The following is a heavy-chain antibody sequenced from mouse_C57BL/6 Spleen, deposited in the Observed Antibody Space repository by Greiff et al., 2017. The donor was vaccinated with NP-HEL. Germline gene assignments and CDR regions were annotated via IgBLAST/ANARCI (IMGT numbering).Heavy chain of an antibody. CDR3: ARGDGERFAY. Sequence: QVQLQQPGAELVMPGASVKLSCKASGYTFTSYWMHWVKQRPGQGLEWIGEIDPSDSYTNYNQKFKGKSTLTVDKSSSTAYMQLSSLTSEDSAVYYCARGDGERFAYWGQGTLVTVSA. J-gene: IGHJ3*01. CDR1: GYTFTSYW. D-gene: IGHD3-3*01. V-gene: IGHV1-69*01. CDR2: IDPSDSYT.